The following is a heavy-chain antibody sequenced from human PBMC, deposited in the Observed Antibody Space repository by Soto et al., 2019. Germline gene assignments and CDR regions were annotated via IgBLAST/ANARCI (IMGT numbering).Heavy chain of an antibody. V-gene: IGHV4-39*02. J-gene: IGHJ4*02. CDR3: AIDKFAFYDSSGWYSLFVY. Sequence: ETLSLTWPFSGGSISSSSYYWGWLRPPPGKGLEWIGSIYYSGSTYYNPSLKSRVTISVDTSKNQFSLKLSSVTAADTAVYYCAIDKFAFYDSSGWYSLFVYWGQGTLVTVSS. CDR2: IYYSGST. D-gene: IGHD6-19*01. CDR1: GGSISSSSYY.